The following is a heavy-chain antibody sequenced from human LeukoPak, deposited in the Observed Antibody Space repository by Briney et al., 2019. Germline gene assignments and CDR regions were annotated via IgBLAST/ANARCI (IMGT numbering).Heavy chain of an antibody. D-gene: IGHD1-26*01. J-gene: IGHJ4*02. Sequence: SETLSLTCTVSGYSISSGYYWGWIRQPPGKGLEWIGSIYHSGSTYYNPSLKSRVTISVDKSKNQFSLKVTSVTAADTAVYFCARNGYYSVEYWGQGTLVTVSS. CDR3: ARNGYYSVEY. CDR2: IYHSGST. CDR1: GYSISSGYY. V-gene: IGHV4-38-2*02.